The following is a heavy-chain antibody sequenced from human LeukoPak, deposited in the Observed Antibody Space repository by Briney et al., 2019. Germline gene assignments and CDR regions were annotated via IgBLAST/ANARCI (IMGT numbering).Heavy chain of an antibody. CDR1: GFTFGSYA. V-gene: IGHV3-23*01. CDR2: ISGSGGSP. CDR3: AKAQHSSIWGYFDY. Sequence: GGTLRLSCAASGFTFGSYAMSWVRQAPGKGLEWVSTISGSGGSPYYADSVKGRFTISRDNSKNTLYLQMNSLRAEDTAVFYCAKAQHSSIWGYFDYWGQGTLVTVSS. J-gene: IGHJ4*02. D-gene: IGHD6-13*01.